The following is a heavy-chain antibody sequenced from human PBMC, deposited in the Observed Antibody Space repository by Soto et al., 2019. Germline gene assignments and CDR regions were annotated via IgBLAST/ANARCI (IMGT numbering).Heavy chain of an antibody. V-gene: IGHV3-30*04. CDR2: ISYDGRNK. D-gene: IGHD3-9*01. CDR1: GFTFSSYY. J-gene: IGHJ6*02. CDR3: ARSSYDDILTGWGMDV. Sequence: QVQLVESGGGVVQPGGSLRLSCAASGFTFSSYYMHWVRQAPGKGLESVAVISYDGRNKYYADSVKGRFTISRDNSKNTLYLQMNSLRADDTAVNYCARSSYDDILTGWGMDVWGHGTTVTVSS.